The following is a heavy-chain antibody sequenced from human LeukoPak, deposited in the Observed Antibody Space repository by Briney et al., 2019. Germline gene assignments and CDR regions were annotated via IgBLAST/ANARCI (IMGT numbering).Heavy chain of an antibody. V-gene: IGHV4-38-2*02. J-gene: IGHJ4*02. D-gene: IGHD3-22*01. CDR2: IHHSGVT. CDR3: ARYTANTAGYSFDF. CDR1: GYSISSGSY. Sequence: PSETLSLTCTVSGYSISSGSYWSWIRQPPGKGLEWIATIHHSGVTYYNPSLKSRVTMSVDTSKNQFSLKLGSVTAAGTAVYYCARYTANTAGYSFDFWGQGALVTVSS.